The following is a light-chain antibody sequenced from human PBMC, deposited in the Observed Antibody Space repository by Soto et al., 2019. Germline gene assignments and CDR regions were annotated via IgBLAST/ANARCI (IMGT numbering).Light chain of an antibody. CDR1: QGISNY. J-gene: IGKJ1*01. V-gene: IGKV1-17*03. CDR2: AAS. Sequence: DLQMTQSPSAMSASVGDRVTITCRASQGISNYLAWFQQKPGKVPKRLLYAASSLQSGVPPRFSGSGSGNKFTLTIRSLQPEDFATYYRLQHNSYPPGPFGQGTKVELK. CDR3: LQHNSYPPGP.